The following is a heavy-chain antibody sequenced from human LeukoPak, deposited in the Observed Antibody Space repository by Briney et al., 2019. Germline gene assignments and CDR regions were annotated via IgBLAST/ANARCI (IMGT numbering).Heavy chain of an antibody. CDR1: GGSFSGYY. Sequence: SETLSLTCAVYGGSFSGYYWSWIRQPPGKGLEWIGEINHSGSTNYNPSLKSRVTISVGTSKNQFSLKLSSVTAADTAVYYCARRGRPYGSGSYYNSRWFDPWGQGTLVTVSS. D-gene: IGHD3-10*01. J-gene: IGHJ5*02. CDR2: INHSGST. V-gene: IGHV4-34*01. CDR3: ARRGRPYGSGSYYNSRWFDP.